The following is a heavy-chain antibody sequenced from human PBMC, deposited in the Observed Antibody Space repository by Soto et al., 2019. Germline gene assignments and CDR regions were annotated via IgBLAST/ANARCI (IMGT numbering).Heavy chain of an antibody. CDR2: ISYEGRNK. D-gene: IGHD3-10*01. J-gene: IGHJ4*02. CDR1: GFTFSLYG. CDR3: AKGRNSTLLLWQYFDN. V-gene: IGHV3-30*18. Sequence: QVQLVESGGDVIHSGKSLRLSCAVSGFTFSLYGMHWIRQAPGKGLEWVAFISYEGRNKYYADSVKGRFTISRDNSKNTVSLQMDSLRPEDTAVYYCAKGRNSTLLLWQYFDNWGQGTQVTVSS.